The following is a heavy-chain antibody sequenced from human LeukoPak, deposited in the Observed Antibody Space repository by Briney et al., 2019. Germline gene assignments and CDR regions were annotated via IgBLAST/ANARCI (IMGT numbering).Heavy chain of an antibody. CDR3: ARLRVPDSVITHAFDG. D-gene: IGHD2-21*01. V-gene: IGHV5-51*01. J-gene: IGHJ3*01. CDR1: GYTFSSHW. Sequence: GESLKISCKGSGYTFSSHWIGWVRQMPGKGLEWMGIIYPGDSDTRYSPSFQGQVIMSVDKSISTAYLQWTSVKASDTAMYYCARLRVPDSVITHAFDGWGQGTVVTVS. CDR2: IYPGDSDT.